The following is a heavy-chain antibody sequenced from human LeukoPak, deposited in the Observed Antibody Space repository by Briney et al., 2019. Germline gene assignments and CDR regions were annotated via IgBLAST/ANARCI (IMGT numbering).Heavy chain of an antibody. CDR2: IRSDGSSN. CDR3: ARRYSGSYNYYYMDV. Sequence: GGSLRLSCAASGFTFSSHGMHWVRQAPGKGLEWVTFIRSDGSSNYYGDSVKGRFTISRDNSKNTLYLQMNSLRPEDTAVYYCARRYSGSYNYYYMDVWGKGTTVTVSS. CDR1: GFTFSSHG. V-gene: IGHV3-30*02. J-gene: IGHJ6*03. D-gene: IGHD1-26*01.